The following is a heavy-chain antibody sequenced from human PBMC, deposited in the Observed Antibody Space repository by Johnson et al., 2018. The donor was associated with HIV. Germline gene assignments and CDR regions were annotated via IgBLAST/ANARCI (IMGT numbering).Heavy chain of an antibody. CDR1: AFTFSSYA. J-gene: IGHJ3*02. CDR2: ISYDGSNK. V-gene: IGHV3-30*04. Sequence: QVQLVESGGGLVQPGGSLRLSCGASAFTFSSYAMHWVRQAPGKGLLWVAVISYDGSNKYFADSVKGRFTNSRDNSKNRLYLQMKSLRGEDTTVYSCARGRGSSSTAAFDMWRQGTMVTVSS. D-gene: IGHD6-6*01. CDR3: ARGRGSSSTAAFDM.